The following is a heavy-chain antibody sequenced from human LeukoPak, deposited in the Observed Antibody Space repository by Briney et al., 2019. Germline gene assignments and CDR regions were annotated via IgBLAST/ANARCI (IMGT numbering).Heavy chain of an antibody. D-gene: IGHD1-26*01. CDR2: ISAYNGNT. CDR1: GYTFTSHG. CDR3: ARERSYSRAIHADY. J-gene: IGHJ4*02. Sequence: RASVKVSCKASGYTFTSHGISWVRQAPGQGLEWMGWISAYNGNTNYAQKLQGRVTMTTDTSTSTAYMELRSLRSDDTAVYYCARERSYSRAIHADYWGQGTLVTVSS. V-gene: IGHV1-18*01.